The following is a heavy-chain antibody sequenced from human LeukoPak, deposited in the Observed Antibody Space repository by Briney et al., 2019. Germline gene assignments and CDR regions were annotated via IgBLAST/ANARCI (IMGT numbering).Heavy chain of an antibody. CDR3: ATLKRGSIYGYFDF. V-gene: IGHV4-59*11. CDR1: GGSISSHY. Sequence: SETLSLTCTVSGGSISSHYWSWIRQPPGKGLEWIAYLLDSVNTKDNPSLQSRLTLSADTSKNQFSLRLSSVTAADMAVYYCATLKRGSIYGYFDFWGQGIKVTVSS. CDR2: LLDSVNT. J-gene: IGHJ4*02. D-gene: IGHD5-18*01.